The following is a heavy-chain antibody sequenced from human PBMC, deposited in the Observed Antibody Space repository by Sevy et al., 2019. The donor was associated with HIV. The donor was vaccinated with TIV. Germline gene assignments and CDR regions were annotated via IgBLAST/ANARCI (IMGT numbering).Heavy chain of an antibody. CDR1: GGSLSGYQ. Sequence: SETLSLGCTVSGGSLSGYQWNWIRQPPGKGLEWIGYIYDSGRTNYNPSLESRVTISVDTSKNQFSLNLNSVTAADTAVYYCARDSSGIFHYWGQGALVTVSS. J-gene: IGHJ4*02. CDR2: IYDSGRT. CDR3: ARDSSGIFHY. V-gene: IGHV4-59*01. D-gene: IGHD3-3*01.